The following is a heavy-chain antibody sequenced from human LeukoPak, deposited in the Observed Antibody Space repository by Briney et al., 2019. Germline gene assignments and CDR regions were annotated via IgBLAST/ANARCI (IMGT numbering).Heavy chain of an antibody. CDR3: AIPTGGYYYYFPFDI. Sequence: GGSLRLSCAASGFTFSSYAMTWVRQAPGKGLEWVSGISGSGGSTYYADSVKGRFTISRDNSKNTLYLQMNSLRAEDTAVYYCAIPTGGYYYYFPFDIWGQGTLVTVSS. CDR1: GFTFSSYA. D-gene: IGHD3-22*01. J-gene: IGHJ3*02. CDR2: ISGSGGST. V-gene: IGHV3-23*01.